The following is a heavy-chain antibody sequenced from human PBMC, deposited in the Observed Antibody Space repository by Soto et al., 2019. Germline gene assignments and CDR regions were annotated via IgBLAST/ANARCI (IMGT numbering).Heavy chain of an antibody. D-gene: IGHD2-2*01. V-gene: IGHV1-8*01. J-gene: IGHJ6*02. CDR1: GYTFTSYD. CDR3: ARGRCISTSCYPYYYYYYGMDV. CDR2: MNPNSGNT. Sequence: ASVKVSDKASGYTFTSYDINWVRQATGQGLEWMGWMNPNSGNTGYAQKFQGRVTMTRNTSISTAYMELSSLRSEDTAVYYCARGRCISTSCYPYYYYYYGMDVWGQGTTVTVSS.